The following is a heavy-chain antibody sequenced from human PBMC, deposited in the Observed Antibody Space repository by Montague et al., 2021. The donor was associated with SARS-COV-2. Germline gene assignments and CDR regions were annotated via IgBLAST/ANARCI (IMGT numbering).Heavy chain of an antibody. D-gene: IGHD2-2*01. CDR1: GGTISSYY. CDR2: ISYIGGT. J-gene: IGHJ3*02. V-gene: IGHV4-59*01. CDR3: ARQGCDYCSSTSCYGADHPFDI. Sequence: SETLSLTCTVSGGTISSYYYSWIRQPPGKALEWIAYISYIGGTXXXPXXXXRVTVSIDTSKNQFSLKMSSVTAADSAVYYCARQGCDYCSSTSCYGADHPFDIWGQGTMVTVSS.